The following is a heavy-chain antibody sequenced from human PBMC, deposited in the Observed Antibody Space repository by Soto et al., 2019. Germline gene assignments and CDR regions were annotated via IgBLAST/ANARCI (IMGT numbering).Heavy chain of an antibody. D-gene: IGHD3-16*01. CDR2: INAYNGNT. J-gene: IGHJ4*02. V-gene: IGHV1-18*01. Sequence: QVQLVQSGAEVKKPGASVKVSCKASGYTFNSYGISWVRQAPGQGLEWMGWINAYNGNTKYAQKVKGRVIMTTDTSTSTAYMEPRSLRSDDTAVYYCAREPALGGAFDSWGQGTLVTVSS. CDR1: GYTFNSYG. CDR3: AREPALGGAFDS.